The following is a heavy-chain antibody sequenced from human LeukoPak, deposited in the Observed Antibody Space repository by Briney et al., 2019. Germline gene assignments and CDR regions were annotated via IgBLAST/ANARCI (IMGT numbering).Heavy chain of an antibody. V-gene: IGHV4-39*07. Sequence: RSSETLSLTCTVSGGSISSSSYYWSWIRQPPGKGLEWIGEINHSGSTNYNPSLKSRVTISVDTSKNQFSLKLSSVTAADTAVYYCARRGSGYPIWGQGTMVTVSS. D-gene: IGHD3-3*01. J-gene: IGHJ3*02. CDR1: GGSISSSSYY. CDR2: INHSGST. CDR3: ARRGSGYPI.